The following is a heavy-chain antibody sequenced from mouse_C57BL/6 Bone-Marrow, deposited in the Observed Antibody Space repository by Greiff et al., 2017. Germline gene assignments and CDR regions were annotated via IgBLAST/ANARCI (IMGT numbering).Heavy chain of an antibody. Sequence: QVQLQQSGAELARPGASVKLSCKASGYTFTSYGISWVKQRTGQGLEWIGEIYPRSGNTYYNEKFKGKATLTADKSSSTAYMELRSLTSEDSAVYFCAVPSTVVATGYFDVWGTGTTVTVSS. V-gene: IGHV1-81*01. D-gene: IGHD1-1*01. J-gene: IGHJ1*03. CDR2: IYPRSGNT. CDR1: GYTFTSYG. CDR3: AVPSTVVATGYFDV.